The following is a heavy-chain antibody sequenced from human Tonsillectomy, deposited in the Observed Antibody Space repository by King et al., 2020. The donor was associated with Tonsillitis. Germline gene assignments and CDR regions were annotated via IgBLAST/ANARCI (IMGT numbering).Heavy chain of an antibody. J-gene: IGHJ4*02. CDR2: IKSKSDGGTT. CDR1: GFTFSNAW. CDR3: TTSGTYPQSRDY. Sequence: VQLVESGGGLVKPGGSLRLSCAVSGFTFSNAWMSWVRQAPGKGLEWVGRIKSKSDGGTTDYAAPVKGRCTISRDDSKTTLYLQMNSLETEDAAVYYCTTSGTYPQSRDYWGQGTLVTVSS. D-gene: IGHD1-26*01. V-gene: IGHV3-15*01.